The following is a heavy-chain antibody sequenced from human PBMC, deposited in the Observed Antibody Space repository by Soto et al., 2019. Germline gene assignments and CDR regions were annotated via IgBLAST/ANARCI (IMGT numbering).Heavy chain of an antibody. Sequence: SETLSLTCTVSGGSTSSYYWSWIRQPPGKGLEWIGYIYYSGSTNYNPSLKSRVTISVDTSKNQFSLKLSSVTAADTAVYYCARLYYYDSSGYDPWGQGTLVTVS. CDR3: ARLYYYDSSGYDP. J-gene: IGHJ5*02. D-gene: IGHD3-22*01. CDR2: IYYSGST. CDR1: GGSTSSYY. V-gene: IGHV4-59*08.